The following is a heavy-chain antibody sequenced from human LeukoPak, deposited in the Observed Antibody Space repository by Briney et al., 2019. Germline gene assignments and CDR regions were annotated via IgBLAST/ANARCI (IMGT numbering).Heavy chain of an antibody. Sequence: GGSLRLSCVASGFPFGNYAMHWVRQTPGKGLEWVAGIPWNNDIITYADSVRGRFTASRDNAKNSVYLQMDSLKPEDTALYHCVRGDWLDFWGQGTLVTVSS. J-gene: IGHJ5*01. CDR1: GFPFGNYA. V-gene: IGHV3-9*01. CDR3: VRGDWLDF. CDR2: IPWNNDII. D-gene: IGHD5-24*01.